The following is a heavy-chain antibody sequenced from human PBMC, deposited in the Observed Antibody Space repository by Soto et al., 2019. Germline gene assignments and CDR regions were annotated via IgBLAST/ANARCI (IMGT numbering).Heavy chain of an antibody. CDR3: ARDISYGSGTAYGY. D-gene: IGHD3-10*01. J-gene: IGHJ4*02. CDR2: IGADNRDT. V-gene: IGHV1-18*01. Sequence: QVQLVQSGGEVKKPGASVTVSCKASGYTFTNHGISWVRQAPGQGLEWMGWIGADNRDTNYAQNIQGRLTMTTDTAKNTAYMELRSLESDDTAVYYCARDISYGSGTAYGYWGQGTLVTVSS. CDR1: GYTFTNHG.